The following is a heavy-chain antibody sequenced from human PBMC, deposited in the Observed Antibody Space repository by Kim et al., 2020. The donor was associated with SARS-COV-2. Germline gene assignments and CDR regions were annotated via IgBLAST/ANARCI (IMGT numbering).Heavy chain of an antibody. CDR1: GASISSGSYD. Sequence: SETLSLTCTVSGASISSGSYDWTWIRQPAGKGLVWIGRVHTSGSTNYSPSLKSRVTISLDTSKNQFSLRLSSVTAADTAMYYCAGAYYYGYYGPFDIWGQGTMVTVSS. CDR3: AGAYYYGYYGPFDI. CDR2: VHTSGST. J-gene: IGHJ3*02. V-gene: IGHV4-61*02. D-gene: IGHD5-18*01.